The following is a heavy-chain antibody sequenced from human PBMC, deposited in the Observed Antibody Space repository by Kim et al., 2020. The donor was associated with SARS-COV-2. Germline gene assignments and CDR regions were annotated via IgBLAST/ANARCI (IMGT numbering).Heavy chain of an antibody. CDR3: ARVDTANQFLDY. CDR1: GGTFSSYA. D-gene: IGHD5-18*01. Sequence: SVKVSCKASGGTFSSYAISWVRQAPGQGLEWMGGIIPIFGTANYAQKFQGRVTITADESTSTAYMELSSLRSEDTAVYYCARVDTANQFLDYWGQGTLVTVSS. CDR2: IIPIFGTA. V-gene: IGHV1-69*13. J-gene: IGHJ4*02.